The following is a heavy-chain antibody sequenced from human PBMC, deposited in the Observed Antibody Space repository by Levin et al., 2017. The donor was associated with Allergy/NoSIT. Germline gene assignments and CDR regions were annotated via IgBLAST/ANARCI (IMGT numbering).Heavy chain of an antibody. Sequence: PGGSLRLSGEEEGGTGRREGRRGGGEGKGKGLEWVSAISGSGGGTYYADSVKGRFTISRDNSKNTLYLQMNSLRAEDTAVYYCAKDGPYSYGFGGYYFDSWGQGTLVTVSS. CDR1: GGTGRREG. V-gene: IGHV3-23*01. CDR2: ISGSGGGT. D-gene: IGHD5-18*01. J-gene: IGHJ4*02. CDR3: AKDGPYSYGFGGYYFDS.